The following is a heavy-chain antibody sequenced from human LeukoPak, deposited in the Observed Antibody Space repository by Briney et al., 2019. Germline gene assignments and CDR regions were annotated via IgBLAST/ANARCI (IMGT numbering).Heavy chain of an antibody. J-gene: IGHJ4*02. Sequence: ASVKVSCKASGYTFTYYYMHWVRQAPGQGLEWMGIINPSSGSTSYAQKFQGRVTMTRDTSTSTVYMDVSSLRSDDTAVYYCARSGVWSAYHQDWGQGTLITVSS. D-gene: IGHD3-3*01. CDR3: ARSGVWSAYHQD. CDR1: GYTFTYYY. V-gene: IGHV1-46*01. CDR2: INPSSGST.